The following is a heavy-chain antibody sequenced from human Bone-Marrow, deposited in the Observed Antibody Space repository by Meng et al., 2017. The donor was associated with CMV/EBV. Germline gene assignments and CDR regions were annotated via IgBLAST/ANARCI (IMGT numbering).Heavy chain of an antibody. V-gene: IGHV4-34*01. CDR1: GRSFSGYY. CDR2: INHSGST. Sequence: SETLSLTCAVYGRSFSGYYWSWIRQPPGKGLEWIGEINHSGSTNYNPSLKSRVTISVDTSKNQFSLKLSSVTAADTAVYYCARAGGRVDYWGQGTLVTVSS. CDR3: ARAGGRVDY. D-gene: IGHD4-23*01. J-gene: IGHJ4*02.